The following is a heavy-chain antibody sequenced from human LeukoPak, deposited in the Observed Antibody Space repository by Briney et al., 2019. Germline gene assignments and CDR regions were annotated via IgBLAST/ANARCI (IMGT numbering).Heavy chain of an antibody. D-gene: IGHD6-19*01. J-gene: IGHJ4*02. CDR2: MNPNSGNT. CDR3: ARASSGWYTA. Sequence: ASVKVSCKASGYTFTSYDINWVRQATGQGLEWMGWMNPNSGNTGYAQKLQGRVTMTTDTSTSTAYMELRSLRSDDTAVYYCARASSGWYTAWGQGTLVTVSS. CDR1: GYTFTSYD. V-gene: IGHV1-8*01.